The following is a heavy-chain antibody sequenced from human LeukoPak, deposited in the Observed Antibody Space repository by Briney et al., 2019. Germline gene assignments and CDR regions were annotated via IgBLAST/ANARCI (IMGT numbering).Heavy chain of an antibody. Sequence: PSGTLSLTCGVSGGFIINGKWWSWVRQPPGKGLEWIGEISHSGSPNYNPSLKGRLTISVDTAKNQFSLKLSSVTAADTAVYYCARPGYSSSSTYWYFDLWGRGTLVTVSS. CDR3: ARPGYSSSSTYWYFDL. J-gene: IGHJ2*01. CDR1: GGFIINGKW. D-gene: IGHD6-13*01. V-gene: IGHV4-4*02. CDR2: ISHSGSP.